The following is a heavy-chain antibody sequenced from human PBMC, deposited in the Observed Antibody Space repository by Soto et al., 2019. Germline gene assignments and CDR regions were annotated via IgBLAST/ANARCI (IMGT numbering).Heavy chain of an antibody. V-gene: IGHV1-69*08. CDR1: GGTFSSYT. CDR3: GRNGGGGYCTNGVCYSNWFDP. Sequence: QVQLVQSGAEVKKPGSSVKVSCKASGGTFSSYTLSWVRQAPGQGLEWMGRIIPILGTANYAQNFQGRVTIPADKPRTKANMELSSLRFEGTARYYCGRNGGGGYCTNGVCYSNWFDPWGQGTLVTVSS. D-gene: IGHD2-8*01. J-gene: IGHJ5*02. CDR2: IIPILGTA.